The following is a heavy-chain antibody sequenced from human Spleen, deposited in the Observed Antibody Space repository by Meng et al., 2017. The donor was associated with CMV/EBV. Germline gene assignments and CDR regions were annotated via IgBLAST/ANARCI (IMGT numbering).Heavy chain of an antibody. V-gene: IGHV1-18*01. D-gene: IGHD4-11*01. Sequence: SGGTFSSYTISWVRQAPGQGLEWMGRIIAYNGNTDYAQNLQGRVTMTTDRSTSTAYMELRSLRSSDTAVYYCARVWDYSPRGYFDLWGRGTLVTVSS. CDR2: IIAYNGNT. CDR3: ARVWDYSPRGYFDL. CDR1: GGTFSSYT. J-gene: IGHJ2*01.